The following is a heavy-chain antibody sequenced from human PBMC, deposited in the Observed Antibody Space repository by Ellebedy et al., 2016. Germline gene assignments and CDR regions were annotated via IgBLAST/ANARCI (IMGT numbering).Heavy chain of an antibody. CDR2: ISYDGSNK. CDR1: GFTFSSYG. CDR3: AKDHQGGYDGMDV. V-gene: IGHV3-30*18. J-gene: IGHJ6*02. Sequence: GESLKISCAASGFTFSSYGMHWVRQAPGKGLEWVAVISYDGSNKYYADSVKGRFTISRDNSKNTLYLQMNSLRAEDTAVYYCAKDHQGGYDGMDVWGQGTTVTVSS. D-gene: IGHD3-22*01.